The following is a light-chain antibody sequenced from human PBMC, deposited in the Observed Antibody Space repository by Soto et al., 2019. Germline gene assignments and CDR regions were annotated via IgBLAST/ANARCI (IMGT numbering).Light chain of an antibody. CDR3: QQCGPSLRYT. CDR1: QAVTGNY. J-gene: IGKJ2*01. CDR2: GTS. V-gene: IGKV3-20*01. Sequence: EVVLTQSPDTLSLSPGETATLSCRANQAVTGNYLAWYQQKPGQAPRLLIYGTSNRATGIPDRFSGSGSGTDFTLTISRLEPEDFAVYYCQQCGPSLRYTFGQGTKLEIK.